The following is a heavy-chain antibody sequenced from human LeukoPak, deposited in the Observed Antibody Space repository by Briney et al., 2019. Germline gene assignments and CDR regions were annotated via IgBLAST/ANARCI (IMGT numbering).Heavy chain of an antibody. V-gene: IGHV1-69*05. D-gene: IGHD6-19*01. CDR3: ARGGGWLRGAFDI. CDR2: IIPIFGTA. Sequence: ASVKVSCEASGGTFSSYAISWVRQAPGQGLEWMGGIIPIFGTANYAQKFQGRVTITTDESTSTAYMELSSLRSEDTAVYYCARGGGWLRGAFDIWGQGTMVTVSS. J-gene: IGHJ3*02. CDR1: GGTFSSYA.